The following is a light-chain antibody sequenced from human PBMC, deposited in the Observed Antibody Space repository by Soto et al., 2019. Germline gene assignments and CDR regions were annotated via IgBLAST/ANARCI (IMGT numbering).Light chain of an antibody. J-gene: IGLJ1*01. CDR1: SSDVGGYNY. CDR3: ISYTSSSTLPYV. V-gene: IGLV2-14*01. Sequence: QSVLTQPASVSGSPGQSITISRTGTSSDVGGYNYVSWYQQHPGKAPKLMIYEVSNRPSGVSNRFSGSKSGNTASLTISGLQAEDEADYYCISYTSSSTLPYVFGTGTKVTVL. CDR2: EVS.